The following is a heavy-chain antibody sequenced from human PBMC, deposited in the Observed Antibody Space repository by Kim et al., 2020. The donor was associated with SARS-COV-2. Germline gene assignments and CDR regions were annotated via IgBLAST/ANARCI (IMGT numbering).Heavy chain of an antibody. J-gene: IGHJ3*02. CDR2: IYYSGST. CDR3: ARPDDSSGSYFSLVDAFEI. D-gene: IGHD3-22*01. V-gene: IGHV4-31*01. CDR1: GGSISSGGYY. Sequence: SETLSLTCTVSGGSISSGGYYWSWIRQHPGKGLEWIVYIYYSGSTYYNPSLNSLVTISVDTSKNQFSLKLSSVTAAATAVYYWARPDDSSGSYFSLVDAFEIWGQGTIGTVSS.